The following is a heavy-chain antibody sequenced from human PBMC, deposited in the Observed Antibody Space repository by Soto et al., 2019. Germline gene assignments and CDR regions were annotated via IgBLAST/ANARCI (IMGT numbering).Heavy chain of an antibody. D-gene: IGHD3-3*01. CDR3: ARFSYYDFWSGYYTDYYYYGMDV. Sequence: AASVKVSCKASGYTFTSYDINWVRQATGQGREWMGWMNPNSGNIGYAQKFQGRVTMTRNTSISTAYMELSSLRSEDTAVYYCARFSYYDFWSGYYTDYYYYGMDVWGQGXTVTVYS. J-gene: IGHJ6*02. CDR2: MNPNSGNI. CDR1: GYTFTSYD. V-gene: IGHV1-8*01.